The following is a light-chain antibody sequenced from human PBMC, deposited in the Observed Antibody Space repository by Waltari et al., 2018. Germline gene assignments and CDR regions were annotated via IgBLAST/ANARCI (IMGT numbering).Light chain of an antibody. J-gene: IGLJ3*02. V-gene: IGLV3-21*04. CDR1: NIGSKS. CDR3: QVGDTSTDHYGV. CDR2: DNS. Sequence: SYVLTQPPSVSVAPGSTATITCGGDNIGSKSVHWYQQKPGQAPVLVMYDNSDRPSGIPGGFSGSNSGNTATLTISRVEAGDEADYYCQVGDTSTDHYGVFGGGTKLTV.